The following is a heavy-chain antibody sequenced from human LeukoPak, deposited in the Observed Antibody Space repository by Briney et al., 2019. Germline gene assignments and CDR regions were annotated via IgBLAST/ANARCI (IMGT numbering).Heavy chain of an antibody. Sequence: ASVKVSCKASGYTFTSYGISWARQAPGQGLEWMGWISAYNGDINFSQNLQGRVTMTTDTSTSTAYMELRSLTSDDTAVYYCARGRLHQDNDYWGQGTLVTVSS. D-gene: IGHD1-1*01. CDR3: ARGRLHQDNDY. V-gene: IGHV1-18*01. J-gene: IGHJ4*02. CDR1: GYTFTSYG. CDR2: ISAYNGDI.